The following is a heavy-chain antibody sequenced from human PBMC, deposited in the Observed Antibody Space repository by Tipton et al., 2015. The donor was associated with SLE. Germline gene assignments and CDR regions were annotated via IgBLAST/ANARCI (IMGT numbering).Heavy chain of an antibody. D-gene: IGHD2-15*01. V-gene: IGHV1-8*01. Sequence: QVQLVQSGAEVKKPGASVKVSCKASGYTFTSYDINWVRQATGQGLEWMGWMNPNSGNTGYAQKFQGRVTMTRNTSISTAYMELSSLRSEDTAVYFCARDRGDERYYRGVTYYTAVDAFDIWGQGTMVTVSS. CDR3: ARDRGDERYYRGVTYYTAVDAFDI. CDR1: GYTFTSYD. CDR2: MNPNSGNT. J-gene: IGHJ3*02.